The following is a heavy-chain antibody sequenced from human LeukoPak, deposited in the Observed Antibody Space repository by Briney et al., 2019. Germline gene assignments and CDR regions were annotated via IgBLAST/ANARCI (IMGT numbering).Heavy chain of an antibody. D-gene: IGHD5-12*01. CDR2: IYYSGST. J-gene: IGHJ3*02. CDR3: ARHEVATNDAFDI. CDR1: GGSISSYY. V-gene: IGHV4-59*08. Sequence: PSETLSLTCTVSGGSISSYYWSWIRQPPGKGLEWIGYIYYSGSTNYNPSLKSRVTISVDTSKNQFSLKLSSVTAADTAVYYCARHEVATNDAFDIWGQGTMVTVSS.